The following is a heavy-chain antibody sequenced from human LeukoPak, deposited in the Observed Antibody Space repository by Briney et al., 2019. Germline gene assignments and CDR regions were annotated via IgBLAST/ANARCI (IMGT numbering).Heavy chain of an antibody. D-gene: IGHD6-19*01. V-gene: IGHV3-15*01. Sequence: PGGSLRLSCAAPGFTFSNAWMSWVRQAPGKGLEWVGRITSKSDGGTTDYAAPVKGRFTISRDDSKNTVHLQMNSLKSEDTAVYYCTTRLYSSGRFDYWGQGTLATVSS. CDR2: ITSKSDGGTT. CDR3: TTRLYSSGRFDY. CDR1: GFTFSNAW. J-gene: IGHJ4*02.